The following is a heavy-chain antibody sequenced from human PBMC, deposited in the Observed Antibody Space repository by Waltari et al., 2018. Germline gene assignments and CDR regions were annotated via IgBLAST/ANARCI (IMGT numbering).Heavy chain of an antibody. CDR3: ASYMTTVPLRAFDI. Sequence: EVQLVESRGGLVQPGGSLRLSCAASGFTFSSYWMHWVRQAPGKGLVWVSRINSDGSSTSYADSVKGRFTISRDNAKNTLYLQMNSLRAEDTAVYYCASYMTTVPLRAFDIWGQGTMVTVSS. V-gene: IGHV3-74*01. CDR1: GFTFSSYW. D-gene: IGHD4-17*01. CDR2: INSDGSST. J-gene: IGHJ3*02.